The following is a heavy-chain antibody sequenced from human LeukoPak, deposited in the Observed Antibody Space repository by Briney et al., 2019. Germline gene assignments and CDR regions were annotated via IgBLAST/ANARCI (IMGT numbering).Heavy chain of an antibody. V-gene: IGHV1-8*01. J-gene: IGHJ6*02. CDR2: MNPNSGNT. Sequence: ASVKVSCKASGYTFTSYDINWVRQAPGQGLEWMGWMNPNSGNTGYAQKFQGRVTMTRNTSISTAYMELSSLRSEDTAVYYCARQPSGSYYDPWYYGMDVWGQGTTVTVSS. CDR3: ARQPSGSYYDPWYYGMDV. CDR1: GYTFTSYD. D-gene: IGHD1-26*01.